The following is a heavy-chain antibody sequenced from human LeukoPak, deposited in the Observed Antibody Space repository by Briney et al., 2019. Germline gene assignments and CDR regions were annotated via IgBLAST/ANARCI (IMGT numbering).Heavy chain of an antibody. V-gene: IGHV4-59*01. CDR1: GVSISSYH. CDR2: IYDSGST. D-gene: IGHD3-9*01. Sequence: SGTLCLTCTVSGVSISSYHWSWIRQPPGKGLEWMWYIYDSGSTNYNPSPKSRVTISVDTSKNQFSLKLSSVTAADTAVYYCAREKAHYDILTGYYYAVDIWGQGTMVTVSS. J-gene: IGHJ3*02. CDR3: AREKAHYDILTGYYYAVDI.